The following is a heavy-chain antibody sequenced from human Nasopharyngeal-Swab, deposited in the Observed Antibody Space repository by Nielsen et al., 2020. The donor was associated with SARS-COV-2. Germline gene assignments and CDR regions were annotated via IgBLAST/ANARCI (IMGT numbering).Heavy chain of an antibody. J-gene: IGHJ4*02. CDR3: AIPTRSTPFGY. Sequence: GESLKISCVVSQFAFGNYWMSWVRQAPGKGPEWVANIKQDGSEKYYVDSVKGRLTISRDNAKNSLYLQMSSLRAEDTAVYYCAIPTRSTPFGYWGQGTLVTVSS. V-gene: IGHV3-7*03. D-gene: IGHD2-15*01. CDR1: QFAFGNYW. CDR2: IKQDGSEK.